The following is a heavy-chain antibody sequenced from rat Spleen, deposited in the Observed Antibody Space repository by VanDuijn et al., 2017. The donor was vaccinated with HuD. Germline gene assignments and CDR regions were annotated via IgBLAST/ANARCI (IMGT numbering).Heavy chain of an antibody. V-gene: IGHV5-29*01. D-gene: IGHD1-12*01. Sequence: EVQLVESGGGLVQPGRSLRLSCVDSGFTFNNYWMTWIRQAPTKGLEWVATISYDGSSTYYRDSVKGRFNISRDDAKSTLYLQMDSLRSEDTATYYCATSPYYWYFDFWGPGTMVTVSS. CDR3: ATSPYYWYFDF. CDR1: GFTFNNYW. CDR2: ISYDGSST. J-gene: IGHJ1*01.